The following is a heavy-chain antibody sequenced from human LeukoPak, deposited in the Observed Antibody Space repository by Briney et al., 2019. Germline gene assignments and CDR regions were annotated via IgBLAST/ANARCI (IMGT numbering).Heavy chain of an antibody. CDR3: ARDRAVAGTDAFDI. V-gene: IGHV4-4*02. CDR2: IYHSGST. J-gene: IGHJ3*02. CDR1: GGSISSSNW. Sequence: SGTLSLTCAVSGGSISSSNWWSWVRQPPGKGLEWIGEIYHSGSTNYNPSLKSRVTISVDKSKNQFSLKLSSVTAADTAVYYYARDRAVAGTDAFDIWGQGTMVTVSS. D-gene: IGHD6-19*01.